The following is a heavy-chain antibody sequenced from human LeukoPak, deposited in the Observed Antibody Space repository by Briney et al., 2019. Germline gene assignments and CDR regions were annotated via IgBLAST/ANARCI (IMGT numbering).Heavy chain of an antibody. CDR2: INPSGGST. J-gene: IGHJ2*01. D-gene: IGHD3-22*01. Sequence: GASVKVSCKASGYTFTSYYMHWVRQAPGQGLERMGIINPSGGSTSYAQKFQGRVTMTRDTSTSTVYMELSSLRSEDTAVYYCARDSTDSSGYYPKEDWYFDLWGRGTLVTVSS. CDR3: ARDSTDSSGYYPKEDWYFDL. V-gene: IGHV1-46*01. CDR1: GYTFTSYY.